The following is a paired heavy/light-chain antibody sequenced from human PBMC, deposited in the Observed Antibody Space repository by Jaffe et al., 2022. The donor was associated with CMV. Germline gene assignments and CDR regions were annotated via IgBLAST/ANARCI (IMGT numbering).Heavy chain of an antibody. V-gene: IGHV3-53*02. CDR3: ARDQPIAPYYYYYMDV. D-gene: IGHD6-13*01. CDR2: IYSGGST. J-gene: IGHJ6*03. CDR1: GFTVSSNY. Sequence: EVQLVETGGGLIQPGGSLRLSCAASGFTVSSNYMSWVRQAPGKGLEWVSVIYSGGSTYYADSVKGRFTISRDNSKNTLYLQMNSLRAEDTAVYYCARDQPIAPYYYYYMDVWGKGTTVTVSS.
Light chain of an antibody. CDR1: QSVSSY. V-gene: IGKV3-11*01. Sequence: EIVLTQSPATLSLSPGERATLSCRASQSVSSYLAWYQQKPGQAPRLLIYDASNRATGIPARFSGSGSGTDFTLTISSLEPEDFAVYYCQQRSNWPLLTFGGGTKVEIK. CDR2: DAS. CDR3: QQRSNWPLLT. J-gene: IGKJ4*01.